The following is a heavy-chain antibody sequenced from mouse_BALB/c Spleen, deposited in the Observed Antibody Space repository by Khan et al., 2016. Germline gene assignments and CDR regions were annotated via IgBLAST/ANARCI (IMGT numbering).Heavy chain of an antibody. CDR3: GRGVIMVGDYFDY. CDR2: ISSGGTT. V-gene: IGHV5-6-5*01. J-gene: IGHJ2*01. D-gene: IGHD1-1*02. CDR1: GFTFSSHA. Sequence: VVLVESGGGLVKPGGSLKLSCAASGFTFSSHAMSWVRQTPEKRLEWVASISSGGTTFYPDSLKGRFTISRDNARNILYLQMTSLRSEDTAMYYCGRGVIMVGDYFDYWGQGSTLTVSS.